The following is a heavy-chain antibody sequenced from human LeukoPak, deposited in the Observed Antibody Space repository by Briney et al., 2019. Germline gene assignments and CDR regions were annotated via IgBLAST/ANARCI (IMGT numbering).Heavy chain of an antibody. V-gene: IGHV4-59*01. Sequence: PSETLSLTCSVSGGSISTYYWTWIRQPPGKGLEWIGYIYYSGSINYNPSLKSRVTISLDTSKNQFSLKLSSVTAAGTAVYYCARAILSGYPDSWGQGTLVIVFS. CDR2: IYYSGSI. CDR1: GGSISTYY. CDR3: ARAILSGYPDS. D-gene: IGHD3-3*01. J-gene: IGHJ4*02.